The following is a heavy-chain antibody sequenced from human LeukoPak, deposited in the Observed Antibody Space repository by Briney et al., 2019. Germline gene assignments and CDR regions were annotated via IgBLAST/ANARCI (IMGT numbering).Heavy chain of an antibody. J-gene: IGHJ4*02. CDR2: IYYSGST. V-gene: IGHV4-59*01. Sequence: TSSETLSLTCAVYGGSFSGYYWSWIRQPPGKGLEWIGYIYYSGSTNYNPSLKSRVTISVDTSKNQFSLKLSSVTAADTAVYYCARGRYSSNYWGQGTLVTVSS. D-gene: IGHD5-18*01. CDR1: GGSFSGYY. CDR3: ARGRYSSNY.